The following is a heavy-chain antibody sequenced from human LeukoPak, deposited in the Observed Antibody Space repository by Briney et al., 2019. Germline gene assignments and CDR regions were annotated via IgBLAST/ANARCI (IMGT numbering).Heavy chain of an antibody. J-gene: IGHJ3*02. CDR2: ISSGSSFI. D-gene: IGHD6-13*01. Sequence: GGSLRLSCAASGFTFSSYAMSWVRQAPGKGLEWVSSISSGSSFIYYADSVKGRFTISRDNAKNSLYLQMNSLRAEDTAVYYCARDSGSPQDAFDIWGQGTMVTVSS. CDR3: ARDSGSPQDAFDI. CDR1: GFTFSSYA. V-gene: IGHV3-21*01.